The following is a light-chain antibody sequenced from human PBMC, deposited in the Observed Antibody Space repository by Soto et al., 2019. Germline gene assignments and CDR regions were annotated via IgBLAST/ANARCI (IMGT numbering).Light chain of an antibody. J-gene: IGKJ5*01. CDR3: QQLHGYPIT. CDR1: QGIDTS. Sequence: IMLTQSPSSLSASVGDRVTITCRASQGIDTSLAWYQQKPGKAPKLLIYAPSNFQSGVPSRFSGSGSGTHFTLTISSLQPEDFATYYCQQLHGYPITFGQGTRLEIK. V-gene: IGKV1-9*01. CDR2: APS.